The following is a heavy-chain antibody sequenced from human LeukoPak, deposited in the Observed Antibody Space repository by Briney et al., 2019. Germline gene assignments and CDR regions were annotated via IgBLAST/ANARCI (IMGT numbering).Heavy chain of an antibody. J-gene: IGHJ6*03. Sequence: ASVKLSCKASGYTFTSYYINWVRQAPGQGLEWVGWMNPNSGNTGSAQKVQGRITITMNTSISTAYMELSSLRSEDTAVYYCARIYYRRSDYHYYYMDVWGEGTTVTVSS. V-gene: IGHV1-8*01. CDR1: GYTFTSYY. CDR2: MNPNSGNT. CDR3: ARIYYRRSDYHYYYMDV. D-gene: IGHD3-10*01.